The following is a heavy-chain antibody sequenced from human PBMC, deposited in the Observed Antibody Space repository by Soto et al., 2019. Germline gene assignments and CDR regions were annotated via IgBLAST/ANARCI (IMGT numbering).Heavy chain of an antibody. CDR1: GGSISSYY. Sequence: SETLSLTCTVSGGSISSYYWSWIRQPPGKGLEWIGYIYYSGSTNYNPSLKSRVTISVDTSKNQFSLKLSSVTAADTAVYYCASKGELLLSYFDYYGMDVWGQGTTVTVSS. D-gene: IGHD1-26*01. CDR2: IYYSGST. J-gene: IGHJ6*02. CDR3: ASKGELLLSYFDYYGMDV. V-gene: IGHV4-59*12.